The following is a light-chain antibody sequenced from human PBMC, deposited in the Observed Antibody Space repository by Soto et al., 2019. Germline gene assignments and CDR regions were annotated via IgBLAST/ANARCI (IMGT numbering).Light chain of an antibody. Sequence: QSALTQPASVSGSPGQSITISCTGTSSDVGGYNYVSWYQQHPGKAPKLMIYDVSNRPSGVSNRFSGSKSGNTASLTISGLPAEEQDDYYRSSYTSSNTLLYVLRTWTKLTVL. CDR3: SSYTSSNTLLYV. J-gene: IGLJ1*01. CDR2: DVS. V-gene: IGLV2-14*01. CDR1: SSDVGGYNY.